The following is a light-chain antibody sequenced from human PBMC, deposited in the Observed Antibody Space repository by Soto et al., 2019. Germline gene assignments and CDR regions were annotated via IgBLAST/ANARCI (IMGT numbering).Light chain of an antibody. CDR2: QTS. CDR3: KQYNNWPIT. J-gene: IGKJ5*01. CDR1: QYINTK. V-gene: IGKV3D-15*01. Sequence: IVLTQSPATLSLYPGEGATHSCRASQYINTKLAWYQHRPGQAPRLLIYQTSIRAAGIPARFSASGTGTDFTLTISCLQPEDVAVYCCKQYNNWPITFGEGTRL.